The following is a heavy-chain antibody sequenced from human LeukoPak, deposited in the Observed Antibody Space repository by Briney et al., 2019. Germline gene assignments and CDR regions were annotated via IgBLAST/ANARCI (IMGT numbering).Heavy chain of an antibody. V-gene: IGHV3-74*01. CDR3: ARGYYSGSRIDY. D-gene: IGHD6-13*01. CDR2: INSDGTTT. J-gene: IGHJ4*02. CDR1: AFTFSSYW. Sequence: GGSLRLSCAASAFTFSSYWLHWVRQGPGKGLVWVARINSDGTTTNYADSVKGRFTISRDNARNTLYLQMNSLTADDTAVYYCARGYYSGSRIDYWGQGTLVTVSS.